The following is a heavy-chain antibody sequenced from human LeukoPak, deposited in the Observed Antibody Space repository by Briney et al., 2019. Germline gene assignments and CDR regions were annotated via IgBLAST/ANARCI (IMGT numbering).Heavy chain of an antibody. CDR3: TRDCSGGSCWGDAFDI. CDR1: GFTFGDYD. J-gene: IGHJ3*02. D-gene: IGHD2-15*01. CDR2: IRSIAYGGTT. V-gene: IGHV3-49*04. Sequence: TGGSLRLSCIASGFTFGDYDMSCVRHAPAKGLVEGSFIRSIAYGGTTEYAASVKSRGSISRDDSKSIAYLQMNSLRTEDTALFYCTRDCSGGSCWGDAFDIWGQGTMVTVSS.